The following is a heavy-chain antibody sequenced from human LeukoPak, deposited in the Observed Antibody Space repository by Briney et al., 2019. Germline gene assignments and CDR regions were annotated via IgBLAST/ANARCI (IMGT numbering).Heavy chain of an antibody. Sequence: PGGSLRLSCVVSGFTFSNYWMSWVRQAPGKGLEWVANIKQDESEKYYVDSVKGRFTISRDNAKNTLYLQMNSLRAEDTAVYYCAKDLPGGGDIVVVPAAIPVFWTSRQGVGPFDPWGQGTLVTVSS. D-gene: IGHD2-2*02. J-gene: IGHJ5*02. CDR3: AKDLPGGGDIVVVPAAIPVFWTSRQGVGPFDP. CDR2: IKQDESEK. CDR1: GFTFSNYW. V-gene: IGHV3-7*03.